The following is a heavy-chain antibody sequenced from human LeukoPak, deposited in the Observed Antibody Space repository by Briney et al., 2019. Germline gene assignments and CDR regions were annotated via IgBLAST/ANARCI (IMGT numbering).Heavy chain of an antibody. J-gene: IGHJ4*02. CDR1: GFTFHTFR. CDR3: AKDRSGMAYHFDL. V-gene: IGHV3-30*18. Sequence: GGSLRLSCAVSGFTFHTFRIHWVRQTPGKGLEWVALISFDGGNKYYTDSVKGRFTISRDNSKNTLYLQMDSLRVEDTAVYYCAKDRSGMAYHFDLWGQGRLVTVSS. D-gene: IGHD2-2*02. CDR2: ISFDGGNK.